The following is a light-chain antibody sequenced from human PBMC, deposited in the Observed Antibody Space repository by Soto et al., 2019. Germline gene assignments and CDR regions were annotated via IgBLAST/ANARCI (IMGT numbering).Light chain of an antibody. J-gene: IGKJ1*01. Sequence: DIQMTQSPSTLSASVGDRVTITCRASQTMSGWLAWYQQKPGKAPTVLIYKSSSLQSRVPSRFSGSGSGTEFTLTISSLQPDDFANYYCLQYDSYPWTFCQGTKVEIK. CDR1: QTMSGW. CDR2: KSS. V-gene: IGKV1-5*03. CDR3: LQYDSYPWT.